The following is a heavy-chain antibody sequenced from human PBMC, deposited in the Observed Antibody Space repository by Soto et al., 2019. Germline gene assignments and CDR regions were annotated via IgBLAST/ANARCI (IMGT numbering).Heavy chain of an antibody. V-gene: IGHV3-23*01. CDR2: SNGSGGST. CDR1: AFTFSRYG. J-gene: IGHJ4*02. Sequence: GGSLRHSCPASAFTFSRYGMSRIRQAPGKGLEWLSASNGSGGSTYYADSVKGRFTISRDNSKNTLYLQMNSLRAEDTAVYYCAKASYCSSTSCYPYDFWSGYYTPSDYWGQGTLVTVSS. D-gene: IGHD3-3*01. CDR3: AKASYCSSTSCYPYDFWSGYYTPSDY.